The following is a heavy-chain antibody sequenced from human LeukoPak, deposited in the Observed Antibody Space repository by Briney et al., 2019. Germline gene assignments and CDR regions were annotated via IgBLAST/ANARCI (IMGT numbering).Heavy chain of an antibody. CDR2: IYYSGST. J-gene: IGHJ3*02. CDR1: GGSFSSSDYY. V-gene: IGHV4-39*02. D-gene: IGHD3-22*01. CDR3: ARLWTYHDSSVGAFDI. Sequence: SETLSLTCTVSGGSFSSSDYYWGWIRQPPGKGLEWIGSIYYSGSTYYNPSLKSRVTISLDTSKSHFSLKLSSVTAADTAVYYCARLWTYHDSSVGAFDIWGQGTMVTVSS.